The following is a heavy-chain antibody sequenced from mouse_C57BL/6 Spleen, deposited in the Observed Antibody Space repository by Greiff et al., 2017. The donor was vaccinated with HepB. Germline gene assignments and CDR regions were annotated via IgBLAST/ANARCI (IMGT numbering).Heavy chain of an antibody. CDR3: ARRGGHAMDY. V-gene: IGHV5-6*01. CDR1: GFTFSSYG. Sequence: EVQGVESGGDLVKPGGSLKLSCAASGFTFSSYGMSWVRQTPDKRLEWVATISSGGSYTYYPDSVKGRFTSSRDNAKNPLYLQMSSLKSEDTAMYYCARRGGHAMDYWGQGTSVTVSS. J-gene: IGHJ4*01. CDR2: ISSGGSYT.